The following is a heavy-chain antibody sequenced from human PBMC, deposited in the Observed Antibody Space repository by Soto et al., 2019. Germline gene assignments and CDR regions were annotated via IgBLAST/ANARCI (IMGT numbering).Heavy chain of an antibody. D-gene: IGHD1-26*01. CDR3: TRGEWESYYHDY. CDR1: GGSISSGGYY. Sequence: PSETLSLTCTVSGGSISSGGYYWGWIRQHPGKGLEWIGYIYYSGDTYSNPSLKGRITMSVDTSKNQFFLNLSSVTAADTAVYFCTRGEWESYYHDYWGQGTLVTVSS. J-gene: IGHJ4*02. V-gene: IGHV4-31*03. CDR2: IYYSGDT.